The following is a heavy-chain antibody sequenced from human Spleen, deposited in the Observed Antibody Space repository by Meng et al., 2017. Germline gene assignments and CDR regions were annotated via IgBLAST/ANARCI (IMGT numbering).Heavy chain of an antibody. J-gene: IGHJ4*02. CDR1: EFPFSNYW. CDR3: ASSPGNSRLAVFLTGYLDY. Sequence: GESLKISCVASEFPFSNYWMTWVRQAPGKGLEWVANIKHDGSKSYYVDSVKGRFTISRDNAKNSLYLQMNNLRPEDAAVYYCASSPGNSRLAVFLTGYLDYWGLGTLVTVSS. CDR2: IKHDGSKS. D-gene: IGHD3-9*01. V-gene: IGHV3-7*01.